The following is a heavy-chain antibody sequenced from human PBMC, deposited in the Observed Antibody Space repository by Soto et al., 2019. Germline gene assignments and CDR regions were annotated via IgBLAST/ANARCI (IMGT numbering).Heavy chain of an antibody. D-gene: IGHD3-3*01. V-gene: IGHV1-18*01. Sequence: ASVKVSCKASGYTFTSYGISWVRKAPGQGLEWMGWISAYNGNTNYAQKFQGRVTMTTDTSTSTAYMELRSLRSDDTAVYYCARTINEWLLGLDWGQETLVTVSS. CDR1: GYTFTSYG. CDR2: ISAYNGNT. J-gene: IGHJ4*02. CDR3: ARTINEWLLGLD.